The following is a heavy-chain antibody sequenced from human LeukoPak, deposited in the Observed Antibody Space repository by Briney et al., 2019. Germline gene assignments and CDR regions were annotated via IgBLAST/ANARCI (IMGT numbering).Heavy chain of an antibody. V-gene: IGHV4-30-2*01. J-gene: IGHJ3*02. CDR2: IYHSGST. D-gene: IGHD6-6*01. CDR3: ARDRWYSSSSNAFDI. Sequence: SETLSHTCAVSGGSISSGGYSWSWIRQPPGKGLEWIGYIYHSGSTYYNPSLKSRVTISVDRSKNQFSLKLSSVTAADTAVYYCARDRWYSSSSNAFDIWGQGTMVTVSS. CDR1: GGSISSGGYS.